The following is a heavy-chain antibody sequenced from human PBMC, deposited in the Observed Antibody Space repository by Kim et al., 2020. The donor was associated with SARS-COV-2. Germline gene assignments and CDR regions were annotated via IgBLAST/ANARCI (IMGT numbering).Heavy chain of an antibody. CDR3: ARQGGSGWYGGRHFDY. D-gene: IGHD6-19*01. J-gene: IGHJ4*02. Sequence: SETLSLTCTVSGGSISSSSYYWGWIRQPPGKGLEWIGSIYYSGSTYYNPSLKSRVTISVDTSKNQFSLKLSSVTAADTAVYYCARQGGSGWYGGRHFDYWGQGTLVTVSS. CDR2: IYYSGST. V-gene: IGHV4-39*01. CDR1: GGSISSSSYY.